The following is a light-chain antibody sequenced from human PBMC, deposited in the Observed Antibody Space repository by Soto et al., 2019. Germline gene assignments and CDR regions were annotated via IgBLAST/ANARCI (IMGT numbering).Light chain of an antibody. CDR2: VNS. CDR3: SSYTSSDTPYV. V-gene: IGLV2-14*01. CDR1: SSDIGDYKY. Sequence: QSALTQPASVSGSPGQSITISCTGTSSDIGDYKYVSWYQQHPDKAPKLIIFVNSNRPSGISNRFSASKSGNTASLTISGLQAEDEADYYSSSYTSSDTPYVFGTGTKVTVL. J-gene: IGLJ1*01.